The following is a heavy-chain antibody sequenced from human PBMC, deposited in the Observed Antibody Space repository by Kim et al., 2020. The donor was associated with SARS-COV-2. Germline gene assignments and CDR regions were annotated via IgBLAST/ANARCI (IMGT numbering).Heavy chain of an antibody. CDR3: ARAITIFGVVEKIDY. V-gene: IGHV4-31*02. Sequence: PSLESRVTISVDRSKTQFSLKLSSVTAADTAMYYCARAITIFGVVEKIDYWGQGTLVTVSP. D-gene: IGHD3-3*01. J-gene: IGHJ4*02.